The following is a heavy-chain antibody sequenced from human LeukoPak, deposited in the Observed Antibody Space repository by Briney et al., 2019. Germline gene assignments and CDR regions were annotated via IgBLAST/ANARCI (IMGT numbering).Heavy chain of an antibody. J-gene: IGHJ6*03. D-gene: IGHD2-2*01. Sequence: GSLRLSCAASGFTFSDYYMSWIRQAPGNGLEWIGEINNSGSTNYNPSLKSRVTISVDTSKNQFSLKVSSVTAADTAVYYCARGRTGYHLLPTKKDSDYYYMDVWGKGTTVTVSS. V-gene: IGHV4-34*01. CDR2: INNSGST. CDR1: GFTFSDYY. CDR3: ARGRTGYHLLPTKKDSDYYYMDV.